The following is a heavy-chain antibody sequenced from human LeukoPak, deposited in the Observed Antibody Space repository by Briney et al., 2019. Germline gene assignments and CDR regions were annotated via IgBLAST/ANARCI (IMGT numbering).Heavy chain of an antibody. V-gene: IGHV1-8*01. CDR1: GYTFTSYD. J-gene: IGHJ4*02. Sequence: ASVKVSCKASGYTFTSYDINWVRQATGQGLEWMGWMNPNGGNTGYAQKFQGRVTMTRNTSISTAYMELSSLGSEDTAVYYCARGGGYSGYDSLTTGYYFDYWGQGTLVTVSS. CDR2: MNPNGGNT. D-gene: IGHD5-12*01. CDR3: ARGGGYSGYDSLTTGYYFDY.